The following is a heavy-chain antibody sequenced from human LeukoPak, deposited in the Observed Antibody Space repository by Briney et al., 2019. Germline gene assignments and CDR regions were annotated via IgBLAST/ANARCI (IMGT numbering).Heavy chain of an antibody. Sequence: PSETLSLTCTVSGGSVSSGSYYWSWIRQPPGKGLEWIGYIYYSGSTNYNPSLKSRVTISVDTSKNQFSLKLSSVTAADTAVYYCARHRSGSASYCGGDCHFDYWGQGTLVTVSS. J-gene: IGHJ4*02. CDR1: GGSVSSGSYY. CDR3: ARHRSGSASYCGGDCHFDY. D-gene: IGHD2-21*02. V-gene: IGHV4-61*01. CDR2: IYYSGST.